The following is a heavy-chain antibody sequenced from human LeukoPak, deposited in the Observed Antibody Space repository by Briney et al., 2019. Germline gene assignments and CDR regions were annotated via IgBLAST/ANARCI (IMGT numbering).Heavy chain of an antibody. CDR2: IKQDGSAK. J-gene: IGHJ4*02. CDR1: GFTFTTYW. CDR3: ARNRFGDY. Sequence: GGSLRLSCAASGFTFTTYWMTWVRQAPGKGLEWVANIKQDGSAKYHVDSVQGRFTISRDNAKNSLYLQMNSLRAEDTAVYYCARNRFGDYWGQGTLVTVSS. V-gene: IGHV3-7*02. D-gene: IGHD3-16*01.